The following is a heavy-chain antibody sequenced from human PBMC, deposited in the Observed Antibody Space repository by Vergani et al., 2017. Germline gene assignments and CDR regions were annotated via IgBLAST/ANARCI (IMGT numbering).Heavy chain of an antibody. D-gene: IGHD3-10*01. CDR2: IYSGGST. CDR3: ARASHFMVRGAPLEAFDI. CDR1: GFTVSSNY. V-gene: IGHV3-53*01. J-gene: IGHJ3*02. Sequence: EVQLVESGGGLIQPGGSLRLSCAASGFTVSSNYMSWVRQAPGKGLEWVSVIYSGGSTYYADSVKGRFTISRDNSKNTLYLQMNSLRAEETAVYYCARASHFMVRGAPLEAFDIWGQGTMVTVSS.